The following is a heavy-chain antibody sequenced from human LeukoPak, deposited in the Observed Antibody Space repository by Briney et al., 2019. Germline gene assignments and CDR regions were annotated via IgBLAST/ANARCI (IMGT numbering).Heavy chain of an antibody. CDR1: GYSFTGYY. J-gene: IGHJ4*02. D-gene: IGHD6-13*01. V-gene: IGHV1-2*02. Sequence: ASVKVSCKASGYSFTGYYVHWVRQAPGQGLEWMGWINPNSGGTNYAQKFQGRVTVTRDTSISTAYMELSRLRSDDTAVYYCARDRAAAGTWFFAGFDYWGQGTLVTVSS. CDR3: ARDRAAAGTWFFAGFDY. CDR2: INPNSGGT.